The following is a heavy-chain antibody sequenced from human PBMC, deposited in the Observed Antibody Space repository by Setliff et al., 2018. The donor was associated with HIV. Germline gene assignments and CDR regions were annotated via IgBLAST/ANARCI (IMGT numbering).Heavy chain of an antibody. CDR2: IYYSGST. CDR1: GGSISSGGYY. Sequence: TSETLSLTCTVSGGSISSGGYYWSWIRQHPGKGLEWIGYIYYSGSTYYNPSLKSRVTISVDTSKKQFSLKLNSVTAADTAVYYCARAYDYSNYFHYYMDVWGKGTTVTVSS. CDR3: ARAYDYSNYFHYYMDV. D-gene: IGHD4-4*01. J-gene: IGHJ6*03. V-gene: IGHV4-31*03.